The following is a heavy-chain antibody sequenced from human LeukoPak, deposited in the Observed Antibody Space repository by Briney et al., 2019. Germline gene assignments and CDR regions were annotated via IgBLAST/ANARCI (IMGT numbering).Heavy chain of an antibody. CDR1: GGSISSGSYY. D-gene: IGHD5-18*01. Sequence: SQTLSLTCTVSGGSISSGSYYWSWIRQPAGKGLEWIGRIYTSGSTNYNPSLKSRVTISVDTSKNQFSLKLSSVTAADTAVYYCARQGYSYGTRRQFDYWGQGTLVTVSS. CDR2: IYTSGST. J-gene: IGHJ4*02. CDR3: ARQGYSYGTRRQFDY. V-gene: IGHV4-61*02.